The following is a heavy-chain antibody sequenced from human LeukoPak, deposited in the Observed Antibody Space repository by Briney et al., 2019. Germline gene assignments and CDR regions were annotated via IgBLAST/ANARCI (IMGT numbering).Heavy chain of an antibody. V-gene: IGHV4-4*07. D-gene: IGHD3-10*01. J-gene: IGHJ6*03. CDR1: GGSISSYY. Sequence: SETLSLTCTVSGGSISSYYWSWIRQPAGKGLEWIGRIETSGNTNYKPSLKSRVTMSVDTSKNQFSLKLSSVTAADTAVYYCARVGSMVRGVITRYYYYYMDVWGKGTTVTISS. CDR2: IETSGNT. CDR3: ARVGSMVRGVITRYYYYYMDV.